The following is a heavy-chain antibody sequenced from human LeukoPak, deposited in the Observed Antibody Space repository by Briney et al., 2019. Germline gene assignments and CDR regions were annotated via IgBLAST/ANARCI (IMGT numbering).Heavy chain of an antibody. D-gene: IGHD3-10*01. J-gene: IGHJ3*02. V-gene: IGHV4-59*12. CDR1: GGSISSYY. CDR3: ARDRAVRGVFDAFDI. Sequence: SETLSLTCTVSGGSISSYYWSWIRQPPGKGLEWIGYIYYSGSTNYNPSLKSRVTISVDKSKNQFSLKLSSVTAADTAVYYCARDRAVRGVFDAFDIWGQGTMVTVSS. CDR2: IYYSGST.